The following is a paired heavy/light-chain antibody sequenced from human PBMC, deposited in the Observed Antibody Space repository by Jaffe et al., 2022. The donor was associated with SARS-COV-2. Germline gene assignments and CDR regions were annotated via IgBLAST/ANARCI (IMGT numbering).Heavy chain of an antibody. CDR1: GFTFSDYG. J-gene: IGHJ4*02. Sequence: EVQLLESGGGFVQPGGSLRVSCAASGFTFSDYGMGWVRQAPGKGLEWVSTISYSGTSTYYADSVKGRFTISRDNSKNMLFLQMNRLRAEDTAAYYCAKSRGGDFDHWGQGTLVTVSP. D-gene: IGHD3-16*01. CDR2: ISYSGTST. V-gene: IGHV3-23*01. CDR3: AKSRGGDFDH.
Light chain of an antibody. CDR2: DAS. V-gene: IGKV3-11*01. CDR1: QSVDSY. J-gene: IGKJ2*01. CDR3: QQRTDWPRT. Sequence: ETVLTQSPATLSLAPGERATLSCRASQSVDSYLTWYQQKPGQAPRLLIYDASNRATGIPARFSGSGSGTDFTLTISSLEPEDFAVYYCQQRTDWPRTFGQGTKLEI.